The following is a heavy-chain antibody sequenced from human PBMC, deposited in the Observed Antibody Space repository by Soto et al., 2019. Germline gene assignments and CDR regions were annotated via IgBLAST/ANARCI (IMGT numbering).Heavy chain of an antibody. V-gene: IGHV3-11*01. CDR2: ISSSGGRI. CDR3: ARQGYCSGGSCYVDS. D-gene: IGHD2-15*01. Sequence: QVHLVESGGGLVKPGGSLRLSCAASGFTSSDYYMNWIRQAPWKGLEWLSYISSSGGRIYYADSVKGRFTISRDNAKNSLFLQMNSLRDEDTAVYYCARQGYCSGGSCYVDSWGQGTLVTVSS. CDR1: GFTSSDYY. J-gene: IGHJ4*02.